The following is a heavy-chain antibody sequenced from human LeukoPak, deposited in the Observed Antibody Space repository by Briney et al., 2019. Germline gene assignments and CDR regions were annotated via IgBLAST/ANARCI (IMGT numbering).Heavy chain of an antibody. Sequence: SETLSLTCTVSGGSISSSSYSWGWIRQPPGKGLEWIGSIYYSGSTYYNPSLKSRVTISLDTSKNQFSLKLSSVTAADTAVYYCARHQLLGDYSDYWGQGTLVTVSS. CDR3: ARHQLLGDYSDY. J-gene: IGHJ4*02. D-gene: IGHD1-7*01. CDR1: GGSISSSSYS. V-gene: IGHV4-39*01. CDR2: IYYSGST.